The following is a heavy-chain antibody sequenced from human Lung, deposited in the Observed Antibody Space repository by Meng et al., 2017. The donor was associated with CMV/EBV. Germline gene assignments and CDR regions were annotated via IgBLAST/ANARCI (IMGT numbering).Heavy chain of an antibody. CDR3: AKDRHTSSAPYYFDA. V-gene: IGHV3-23*01. CDR2: ISGNGYST. J-gene: IGHJ4*02. CDR1: GFTFGSYA. Sequence: ESLKISXAASGFTFGSYAMTWVRQAPGKGLQWVSSISGNGYSTYYADSVKGRFTISRDNSNNTLFLQMNSLRADDTAVYYCAKDRHTSSAPYYFDAWGQGAXVTVSS.